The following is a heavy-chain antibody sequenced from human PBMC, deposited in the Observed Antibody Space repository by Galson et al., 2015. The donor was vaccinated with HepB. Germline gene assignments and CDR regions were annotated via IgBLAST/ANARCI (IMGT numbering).Heavy chain of an antibody. D-gene: IGHD3-22*01. Sequence: SVKVSCKASGGTFSSYAISWVRQAPGQGLEWMGGIIPISGTANYAQKFQGRVTITTDESTSTAYMELSSLRSEDTAVYYCASSSDYYDSSGYPDYWGQGTLVTVSS. CDR3: ASSSDYYDSSGYPDY. J-gene: IGHJ4*02. CDR2: IIPISGTA. CDR1: GGTFSSYA. V-gene: IGHV1-69*05.